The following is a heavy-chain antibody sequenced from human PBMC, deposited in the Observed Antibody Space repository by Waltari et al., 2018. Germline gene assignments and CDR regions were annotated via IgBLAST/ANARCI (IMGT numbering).Heavy chain of an antibody. V-gene: IGHV1-69*14. Sequence: QVQLVQSGAEVKQPGSSVKVSCKASAGNFSSYAISWVRQAPGQGLEWMGGIIPIFGTANYAQKFQGRVTITADKSTSTAYMELSSLRSEDTAVYYCASARLGVVTGPHDYWGQGTLVTVSS. J-gene: IGHJ4*02. CDR3: ASARLGVVTGPHDY. D-gene: IGHD3-16*01. CDR1: AGNFSSYA. CDR2: IIPIFGTA.